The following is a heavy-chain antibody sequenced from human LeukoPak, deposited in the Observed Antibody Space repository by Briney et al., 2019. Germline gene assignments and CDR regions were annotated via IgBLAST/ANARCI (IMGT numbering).Heavy chain of an antibody. D-gene: IGHD4-11*01. CDR1: GGSISGYY. Sequence: SETLSLTCTVSGGSISGYYWTWIRQLPGKGLEWIGYIYNSGITNYNPSLKSRVTVSVDTSKNQFSLRLTSVTAADTAVYYCARSVPSLDYLFDSWGHETLVTVSS. CDR2: IYNSGIT. CDR3: ARSVPSLDYLFDS. V-gene: IGHV4-59*08. J-gene: IGHJ5*01.